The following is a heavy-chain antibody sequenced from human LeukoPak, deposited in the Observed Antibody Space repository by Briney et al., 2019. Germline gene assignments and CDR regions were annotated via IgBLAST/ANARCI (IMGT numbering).Heavy chain of an antibody. CDR2: IYYSGGT. CDR1: GGSISSSSYY. V-gene: IGHV4-39*07. J-gene: IGHJ3*02. CDR3: ASARPDFQGMRAFDI. Sequence: PSETLSLTCTVSGGSISSSSYYWGWIRQPPGKGLEWIGSIYYSGGTYYNPSLKSRVTISVDTSKNQFSLKLSSVTAADTAVYYCASARPDFQGMRAFDIWGQGTMVTVSS. D-gene: IGHD3-3*01.